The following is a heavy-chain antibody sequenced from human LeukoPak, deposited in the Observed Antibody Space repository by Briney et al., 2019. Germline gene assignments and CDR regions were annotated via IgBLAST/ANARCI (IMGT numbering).Heavy chain of an antibody. D-gene: IGHD2-8*01. Sequence: ASVKVSCKASGYTFTGYYMHWVRQAPGQGLEWMGWINPNNGDTHYAQKFQGTVTMTRDTSISTAYMELSRLRSDDTAVYYCARVLTNGVCYDYWGQGTLVTVSS. V-gene: IGHV1-2*02. CDR3: ARVLTNGVCYDY. CDR2: INPNNGDT. J-gene: IGHJ4*02. CDR1: GYTFTGYY.